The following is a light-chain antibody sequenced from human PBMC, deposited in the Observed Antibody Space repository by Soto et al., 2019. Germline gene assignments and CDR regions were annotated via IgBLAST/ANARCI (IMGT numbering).Light chain of an antibody. CDR2: EDS. CDR3: FSYTSSGTYV. J-gene: IGLJ1*01. V-gene: IGLV2-14*01. Sequence: QSALTQPASVSGSPGQSITISCTGTSSDVGNYKYVSWYQQHPGKAPKLMIYEDSNRPSGVSNRFSGSKSGNTASLTISVLHAEDATDYYCFSYTSSGTYVFGTGTKLTVL. CDR1: SSDVGNYKY.